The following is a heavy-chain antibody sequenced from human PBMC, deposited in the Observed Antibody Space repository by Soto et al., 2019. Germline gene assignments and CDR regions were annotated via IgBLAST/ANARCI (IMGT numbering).Heavy chain of an antibody. J-gene: IGHJ5*02. CDR2: IFPSDSDT. Sequence: GESLKISCRTSGYKFTSSWIAWVRQKPGKGLEWMGIIFPSDSDTRYSPSFQGQVTISADRSTSTVFLQWASLKASDTAVYFCARKDKSGYFNWFDPWGQGTLVTVSS. CDR3: ARKDKSGYFNWFDP. V-gene: IGHV5-51*01. D-gene: IGHD3-22*01. CDR1: GYKFTSSW.